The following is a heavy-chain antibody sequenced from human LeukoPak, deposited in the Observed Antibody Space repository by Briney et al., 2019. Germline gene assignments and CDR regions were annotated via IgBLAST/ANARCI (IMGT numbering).Heavy chain of an antibody. CDR2: ISSSSSTI. D-gene: IGHD2-8*01. CDR1: GFTFSSYS. CDR3: AREARGTRAAFDV. J-gene: IGHJ3*01. V-gene: IGHV3-48*04. Sequence: GGSLRLSCAASGFTFSSYSMNWVRQAPGKGLEWVSYISSSSSTIYYADSVKGRFTISRDNAKNSLYLQMNSLRAEDTAIYYCAREARGTRAAFDVWGQGTMVTVFS.